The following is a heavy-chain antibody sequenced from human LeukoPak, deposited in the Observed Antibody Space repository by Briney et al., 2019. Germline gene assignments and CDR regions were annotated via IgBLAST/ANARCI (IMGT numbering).Heavy chain of an antibody. CDR3: ARIQQGYYYYMDV. J-gene: IGHJ6*03. D-gene: IGHD5-18*01. V-gene: IGHV4-59*01. Sequence: SETLSLTCPVAGGSISSYYWSWIRQPPGKGLEWIGYIYYSGSTNYNPSLKSRVTMSVDTSKNQFSLRLSSVTAADTAVYYCARIQQGYYYYMDVWGKGTTVTVSS. CDR2: IYYSGST. CDR1: GGSISSYY.